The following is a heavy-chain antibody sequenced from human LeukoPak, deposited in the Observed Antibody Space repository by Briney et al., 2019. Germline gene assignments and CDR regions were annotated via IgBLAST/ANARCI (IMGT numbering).Heavy chain of an antibody. CDR2: IYISGST. V-gene: IGHV4-4*07. Sequence: SETLSLTCTVPGGSISSYYWSWIRQPAGKGLEWIGRIYISGSTNNNPSLMSRDTMSVDTSKNQFSLTLSSVTAADTAVYYCALLYDYVCGSYLDYWGQGTLVTVSS. D-gene: IGHD3-16*02. CDR3: ALLYDYVCGSYLDY. CDR1: GGSISSYY. J-gene: IGHJ4*02.